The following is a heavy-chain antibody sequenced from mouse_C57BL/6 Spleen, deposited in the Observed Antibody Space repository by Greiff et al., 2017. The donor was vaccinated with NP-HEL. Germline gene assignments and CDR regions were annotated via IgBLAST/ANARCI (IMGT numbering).Heavy chain of an antibody. V-gene: IGHV1-15*01. CDR3: TRGGSNSAWFAY. D-gene: IGHD2-5*01. Sequence: VKLMESGAELVRPGASVTLSCKASGYTFTDYEMHWVKQTPVHGLEWIGAIDPETGGTAYNQKFKGKAILTADKSSSTAYMELRSLTSEDSAVYYCTRGGSNSAWFAYWGQGTLVTVSA. J-gene: IGHJ3*01. CDR1: GYTFTDYE. CDR2: IDPETGGT.